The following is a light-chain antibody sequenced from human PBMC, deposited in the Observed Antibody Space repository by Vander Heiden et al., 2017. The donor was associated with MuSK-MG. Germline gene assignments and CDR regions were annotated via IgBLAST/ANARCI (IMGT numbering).Light chain of an antibody. CDR1: QTSVDRSNNKNS. J-gene: IGKJ2*01. Sequence: DIVMTQSPASLAVSLGERATLNCTSSQTSVDRSNNKNSLAWFRQKPGQPPKLLIYWASTRGAGVPDRISGSGSGTGFTLTIDSLQGEDVAVYYCQQDDSMPYTFGRGTKLEIK. CDR2: WAS. CDR3: QQDDSMPYT. V-gene: IGKV4-1*01.